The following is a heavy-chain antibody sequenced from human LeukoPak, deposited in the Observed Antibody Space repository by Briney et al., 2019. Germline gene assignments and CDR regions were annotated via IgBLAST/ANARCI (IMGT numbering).Heavy chain of an antibody. Sequence: GSLRLSCAASGFTFSNAWMSWIRQPPGKGLEWIGEINHSGSTNYNPSLKSRVTISADTSKNQFSLKLTSVTAADMAVYYCARGPRGNRPFDYWGQGTLVTVSS. V-gene: IGHV4-34*01. CDR3: ARGPRGNRPFDY. CDR2: INHSGST. D-gene: IGHD1-14*01. J-gene: IGHJ4*02. CDR1: GFTFSNAW.